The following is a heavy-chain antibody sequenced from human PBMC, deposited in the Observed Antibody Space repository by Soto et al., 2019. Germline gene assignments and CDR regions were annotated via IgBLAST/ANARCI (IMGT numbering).Heavy chain of an antibody. CDR3: ARDRRSITASRNYGMDV. J-gene: IGHJ6*02. D-gene: IGHD6-13*01. CDR1: GYTFTGCY. Sequence: GASVKVSCKASGYTFTGCYIHWVRQAPGQGLEWMGWINPNTGVTNYAQKFRDWVTMTRDTSISTAYMELTRLKSDDTAVFYCARDRRSITASRNYGMDVWGQGTTVTVSS. CDR2: INPNTGVT. V-gene: IGHV1-2*04.